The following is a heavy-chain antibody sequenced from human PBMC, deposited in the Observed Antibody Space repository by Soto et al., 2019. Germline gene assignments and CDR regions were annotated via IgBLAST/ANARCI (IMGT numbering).Heavy chain of an antibody. V-gene: IGHV1-2*02. CDR3: TRERHLNSPSDAFDL. Sequence: QVHLVQSGAEVKKPGASVKVSCMASGYNFIAQNIHWVRQAPGLGLEWMGKMNPNSGGSDYAQEFQGRVTVTRDTSISTVYMELTRLKSGETAVYYCTRERHLNSPSDAFDLWGQGTMVIVSS. CDR1: GYNFIAQN. J-gene: IGHJ3*01. D-gene: IGHD1-7*01. CDR2: MNPNSGGS.